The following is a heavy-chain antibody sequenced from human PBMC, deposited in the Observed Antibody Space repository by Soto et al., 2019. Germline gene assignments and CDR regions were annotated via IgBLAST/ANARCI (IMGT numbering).Heavy chain of an antibody. CDR3: ARGPGYCSSTSCYGYFDY. D-gene: IGHD2-2*01. V-gene: IGHV1-69*06. Sequence: SVKVSCKASGGIFSSYAISWVRQARGQGLEWMGGIIPIFGTANYAQKFQGRVTITADKSTSTAYMVLSSLRSEDTAVDYCARGPGYCSSTSCYGYFDYWGQGTLVTVSS. CDR1: GGIFSSYA. J-gene: IGHJ4*02. CDR2: IIPIFGTA.